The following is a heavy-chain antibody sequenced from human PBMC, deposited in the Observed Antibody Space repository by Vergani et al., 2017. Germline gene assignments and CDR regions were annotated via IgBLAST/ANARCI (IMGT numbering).Heavy chain of an antibody. CDR1: GYSFTSYW. V-gene: IGHV5-51*01. CDR3: ARHSYCSGSYSQAYYYYGMDV. J-gene: IGHJ6*02. CDR2: IYPGDSDT. Sequence: VQLVQSGAEVKKPGESLKISCQVSGYSFTSYWIGWVRQMPGKCMEWMGIIYPGDSDTRYSPSFQGQVTISADKSIRTAYLQWSSLNASDTAMYYCARHSYCSGSYSQAYYYYGMDVWGQGTTVTVSS. D-gene: IGHD3-10*01.